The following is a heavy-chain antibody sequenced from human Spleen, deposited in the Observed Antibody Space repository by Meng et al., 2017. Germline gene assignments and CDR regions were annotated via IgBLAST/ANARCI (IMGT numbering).Heavy chain of an antibody. D-gene: IGHD2-15*01. CDR2: ISSDGSYK. Sequence: LSLTCAGSGFTFRDYAMHWVRQAPGKGHEWVAVISSDGSYKDYADSVKGRFTITRDNSKNTVYVQMNSLRSEDTAVYYCAREVAGYFDYWGQGTLVTVSS. CDR1: GFTFRDYA. CDR3: AREVAGYFDY. J-gene: IGHJ4*02. V-gene: IGHV3-30*01.